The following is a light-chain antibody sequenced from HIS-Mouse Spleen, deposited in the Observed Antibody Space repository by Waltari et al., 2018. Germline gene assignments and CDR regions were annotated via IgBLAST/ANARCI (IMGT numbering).Light chain of an antibody. Sequence: SYVLTQPPSVSVAPGKTARITCGGNNIVSKSVHWDQQTPGQAPVLVVYDDSDRPSGIPERFSGSNSGNTATLTISRVEAGDEADYYCQVWDSSSDHVVFGGGTKLTVL. CDR1: NIVSKS. J-gene: IGLJ2*01. CDR3: QVWDSSSDHVV. CDR2: DDS. V-gene: IGLV3-21*03.